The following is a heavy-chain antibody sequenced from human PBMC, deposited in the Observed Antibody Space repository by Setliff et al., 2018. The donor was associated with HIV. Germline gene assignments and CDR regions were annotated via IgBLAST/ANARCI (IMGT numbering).Heavy chain of an antibody. J-gene: IGHJ4*02. V-gene: IGHV1-2*02. Sequence: ASVKVSCKAYGSTFSDGYIHWVRQAPGQGLEWVGWIIPNSGRTNYAQKFQGRVTLTRDTSISTAYMELTGLTSDDTAVYYCARGPNYYDRGSYYNFDYWGEGTLVTVSS. CDR2: IIPNSGRT. CDR3: ARGPNYYDRGSYYNFDY. D-gene: IGHD3-22*01. CDR1: GSTFSDGY.